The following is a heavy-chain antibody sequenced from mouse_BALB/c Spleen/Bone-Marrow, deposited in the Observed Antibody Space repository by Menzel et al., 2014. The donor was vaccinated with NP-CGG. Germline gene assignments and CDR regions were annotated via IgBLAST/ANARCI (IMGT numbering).Heavy chain of an antibody. D-gene: IGHD2-3*01. J-gene: IGHJ1*01. V-gene: IGHV1-26*01. CDR3: AMGVRLYWYFDV. Sequence: SGPELVKPGASVKMSCKASGYTFXDYYMKWVEQSHGKSLEWIGDINPINGDTFYNQKFKGKATLTVDRSSSTAYMQLDSLTSEDSAVYYCAMGVRLYWYFDVWGAGTTVTVSS. CDR1: GYTFXDYY. CDR2: INPINGDT.